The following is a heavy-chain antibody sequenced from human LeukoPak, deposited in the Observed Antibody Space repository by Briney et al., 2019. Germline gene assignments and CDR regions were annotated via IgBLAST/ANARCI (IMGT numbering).Heavy chain of an antibody. CDR1: GFTFNKYN. CDR2: ISSGSGTI. D-gene: IGHD6-19*01. CDR3: ASPLAVAGGGY. V-gene: IGHV3-48*01. Sequence: GGSLRLSCAASGFTFNKYNMDWVRQAPGKGLEWVSYISSGSGTIYYADSVKGRFTISRDNAKNSLYLQMNSLRAEDTAVYYCASPLAVAGGGYWGQGTLVTVSS. J-gene: IGHJ4*02.